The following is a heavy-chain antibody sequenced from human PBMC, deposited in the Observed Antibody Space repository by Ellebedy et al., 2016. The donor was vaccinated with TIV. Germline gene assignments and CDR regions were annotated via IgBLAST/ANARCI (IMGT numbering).Heavy chain of an antibody. D-gene: IGHD6-19*01. CDR3: ARISSGRSFYGLDV. V-gene: IGHV3-11*01. Sequence: GGSLRLXXAASGFSSSDYYMSWIRQAPGKGLEWVSYISDSGSMIHYADSVKGRFTISRDNSKNSLYLQINNLRAEDTAVYYCARISSGRSFYGLDVWGQGTTVTVSS. CDR1: GFSSSDYY. CDR2: ISDSGSMI. J-gene: IGHJ6*02.